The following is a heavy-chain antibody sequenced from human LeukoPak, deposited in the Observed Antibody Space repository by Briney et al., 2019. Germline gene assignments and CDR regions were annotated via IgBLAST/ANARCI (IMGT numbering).Heavy chain of an antibody. Sequence: PGGSLRLSCAASGFTFTSYAMNWVRQAPGKGLEWVSAITNTGGSTYYADSVKGRFTISRDNSKNTLHLQMSSLRAEDTAVYFCARLITTSGWSEDYWGQGTLATVSS. CDR2: ITNTGGST. CDR3: ARLITTSGWSEDY. D-gene: IGHD6-19*01. J-gene: IGHJ4*02. V-gene: IGHV3-23*01. CDR1: GFTFTSYA.